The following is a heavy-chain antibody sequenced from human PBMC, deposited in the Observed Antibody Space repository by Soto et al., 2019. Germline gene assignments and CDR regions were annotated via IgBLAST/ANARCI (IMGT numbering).Heavy chain of an antibody. CDR3: ARQGLGDYEVFDY. CDR2: IYYSGST. CDR1: GGSISSYY. Sequence: SETLSLTCTVSGGSISSYYWSWIRQPPGKGLEWIGYIYYSGSTNYNPSLKSRVTISVDTSKNQFSLKLSSVTAADTAVYYCARQGLGDYEVFDYWGQGTLVTVSS. D-gene: IGHD4-17*01. V-gene: IGHV4-59*08. J-gene: IGHJ4*02.